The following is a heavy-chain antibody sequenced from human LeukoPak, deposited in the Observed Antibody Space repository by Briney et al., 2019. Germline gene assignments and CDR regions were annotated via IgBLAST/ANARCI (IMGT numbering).Heavy chain of an antibody. J-gene: IGHJ4*02. CDR1: GFTFSSYA. CDR2: ISYDGSNK. V-gene: IGHV3-30-3*01. D-gene: IGHD3-10*01. Sequence: GRSLRLSCAASGFTFSSYAMHWVGQAPGKGLEWVAVISYDGSNKYYADSVKGRFTISRDDSKNTLYLQMNSLRAEDTAVYYCARDGGYYGSGSYYNPSYWGQGTLVTVSS. CDR3: ARDGGYYGSGSYYNPSY.